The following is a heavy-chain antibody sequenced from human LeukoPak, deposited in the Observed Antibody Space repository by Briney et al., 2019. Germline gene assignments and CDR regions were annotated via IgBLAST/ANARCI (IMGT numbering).Heavy chain of an antibody. J-gene: IGHJ6*02. CDR1: GYTFTSYA. Sequence: GASVKVSCKASGYTFTSYAMHWVRQAPGQRLEWMGWINAGNGNTKYSQKFQGRVTITRDTSASTAYMELSSLRSEDTAVYYCARDDIVTYYYYGMDVWGQGTTVTVSS. D-gene: IGHD2-15*01. CDR3: ARDDIVTYYYYGMDV. V-gene: IGHV1-3*01. CDR2: INAGNGNT.